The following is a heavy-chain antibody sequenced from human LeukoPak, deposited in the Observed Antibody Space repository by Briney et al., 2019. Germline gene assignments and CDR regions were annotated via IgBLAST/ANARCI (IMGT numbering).Heavy chain of an antibody. D-gene: IGHD6-19*01. CDR3: ARVNGGAVAGYYFDY. J-gene: IGHJ4*02. V-gene: IGHV4-59*01. CDR2: IYYSGST. CDR1: GGSLSSYY. Sequence: SETLSLTCTVSGGSLSSYYWSWLRQPPGKGLEWIGYIYYSGSTNYNPSLKSRVTISVDTSKNQFSLKLSSVTAADTAVYYCARVNGGAVAGYYFDYWGQGTLVTVSS.